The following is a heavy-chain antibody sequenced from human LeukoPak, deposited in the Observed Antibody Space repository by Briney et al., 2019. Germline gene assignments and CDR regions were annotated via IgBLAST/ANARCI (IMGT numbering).Heavy chain of an antibody. J-gene: IGHJ6*03. D-gene: IGHD5-12*01. CDR2: ISSSSSCI. CDR1: AFTFSSYT. V-gene: IGHV3-21*01. CDR3: ARVSGYDWDDYYYMDV. Sequence: PGGSLRLSCAASAFTFSSYTINWVRQVPGKGLEWVSSISSSSSCIYYADSVKGRFTISRDNAKNSLYLQMNSLRAEDTAVYYCARVSGYDWDDYYYMDVWGKGTTVTVSS.